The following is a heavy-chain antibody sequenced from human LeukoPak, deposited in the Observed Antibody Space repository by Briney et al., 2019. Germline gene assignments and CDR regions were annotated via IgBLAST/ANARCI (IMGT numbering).Heavy chain of an antibody. CDR1: GGSISSGSYY. V-gene: IGHV4-61*02. CDR3: ARFHPNWGLDY. CDR2: IYTSGST. D-gene: IGHD7-27*01. J-gene: IGHJ4*02. Sequence: SETLSLTCTVSGGSISSGSYYWSWIRQPAGKGLEWIGRIYTSGSTNYNPSLKSRLTFSLDTSKNQFSLKLSSVTAADTAVYYCARFHPNWGLDYWGQGILVTVSS.